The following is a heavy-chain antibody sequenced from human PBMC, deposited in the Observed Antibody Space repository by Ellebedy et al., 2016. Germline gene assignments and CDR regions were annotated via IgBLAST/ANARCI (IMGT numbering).Heavy chain of an antibody. Sequence: GESLKISCAASGFTFSSYSMNWVRQAPGKGLEWVSSISSSSSYIYYADSVKGRFTISRDNAKNSLYLQMNSLRAEDTAVYYCAAAVAGVPFDYWGQGTLVTVSS. CDR3: AAAVAGVPFDY. CDR2: ISSSSSYI. J-gene: IGHJ4*02. V-gene: IGHV3-21*01. D-gene: IGHD6-19*01. CDR1: GFTFSSYS.